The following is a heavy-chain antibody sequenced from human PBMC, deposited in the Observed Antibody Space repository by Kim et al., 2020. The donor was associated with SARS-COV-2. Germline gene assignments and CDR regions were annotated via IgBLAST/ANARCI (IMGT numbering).Heavy chain of an antibody. CDR2: LNADGSRT. D-gene: IGHD2-15*01. CDR1: GFTFSSYW. Sequence: GSLRLSCAASGFTFSSYWMHWVRQAPGKGLVWVSRLNADGSRTTYADSVKGRFTISRDNAKNTLYLEMNSLRAEDTAVYYCASLVCSGGGCPSPDFDYWGQGSLVTVSS. J-gene: IGHJ4*02. CDR3: ASLVCSGGGCPSPDFDY. V-gene: IGHV3-74*01.